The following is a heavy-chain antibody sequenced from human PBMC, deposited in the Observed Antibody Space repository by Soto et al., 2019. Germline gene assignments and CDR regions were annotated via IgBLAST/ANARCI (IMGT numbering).Heavy chain of an antibody. CDR1: GGSFSGYY. CDR3: ARVGTAAGFYVDY. CDR2: INHSGST. D-gene: IGHD6-13*01. V-gene: IGHV4-34*01. J-gene: IGHJ4*02. Sequence: QVQLQQWGAGLLKPSETLSLTCAVYGGSFSGYYWSWIRQPPGKGLEWIGEINHSGSTNYNPSLKSRVTTSVDTSKNQFSLKLSSVTAADTAVYYCARVGTAAGFYVDYWGQGTLVTVSS.